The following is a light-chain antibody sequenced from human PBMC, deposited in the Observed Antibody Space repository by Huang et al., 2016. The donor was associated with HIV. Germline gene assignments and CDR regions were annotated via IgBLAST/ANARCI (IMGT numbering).Light chain of an antibody. CDR2: ELS. CDR3: MQTLQSAT. CDR1: QSLLHSDGKTH. J-gene: IGKJ1*01. Sequence: DIVMTQTPLSLSVTPGQPASISCKSSQSLLHSDGKTHLYWYLQKPGQSPQLLIYELSNRFSGVPDRFTGSGSGTNFTLKISRVEAEDVGVYHCMQTLQSATFGQGTRVEIK. V-gene: IGKV2D-29*02.